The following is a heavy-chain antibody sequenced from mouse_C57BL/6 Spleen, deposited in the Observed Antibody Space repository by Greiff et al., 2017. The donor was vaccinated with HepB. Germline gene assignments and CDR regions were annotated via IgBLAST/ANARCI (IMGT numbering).Heavy chain of an antibody. CDR2: ISDGGSYT. CDR1: GFTFSSYA. V-gene: IGHV5-4*01. CDR3: AREIATGPFAY. D-gene: IGHD4-1*01. J-gene: IGHJ3*01. Sequence: EVQGVESGGGLVKPGGSLKLSCAASGFTFSSYAMSWVRQTPEKRLEWVATISDGGSYTYYPDNVKGRFTISRDNAKNNLYLQMSHLKSEDTAMYYCAREIATGPFAYWGQGTLVTVSA.